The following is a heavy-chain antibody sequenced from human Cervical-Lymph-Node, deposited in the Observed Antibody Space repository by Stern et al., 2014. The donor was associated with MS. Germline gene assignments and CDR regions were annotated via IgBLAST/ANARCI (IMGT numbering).Heavy chain of an antibody. J-gene: IGHJ4*02. CDR2: ISYDGSDT. D-gene: IGHD3-10*01. V-gene: IGHV3-30*18. CDR1: GFTFSSYG. Sequence: QVQLVESGGGVVQPGRSLRLTCTVSGFTFSSYGMHWVRQAQGTGMEWVSVISYDGSDTYYAESVKGRFTISRDNSKNTLYLEMRSLRPEDTAVYYCVKRGITEVRGVRLGDYWGPGTLVIVSS. CDR3: VKRGITEVRGVRLGDY.